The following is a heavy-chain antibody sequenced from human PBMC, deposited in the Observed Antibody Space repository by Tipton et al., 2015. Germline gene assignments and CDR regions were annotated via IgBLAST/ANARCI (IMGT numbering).Heavy chain of an antibody. CDR1: GGSIKTGRFS. V-gene: IGHV4-31*03. J-gene: IGHJ3*01. CDR2: IQNSGST. Sequence: TLSLTCSVSGGSIKTGRFSWTWIRQHPGKGLEWIGYIQNSGSTHYNPSLKSRVNISLDMSKNQFSLNLSSVTAADTAVYYCTRDSDGYGDNVNGFDLWGQGTMVTVSS. CDR3: TRDSDGYGDNVNGFDL. D-gene: IGHD4-17*01.